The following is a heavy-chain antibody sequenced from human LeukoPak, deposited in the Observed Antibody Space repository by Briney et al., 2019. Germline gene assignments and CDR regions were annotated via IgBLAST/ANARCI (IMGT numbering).Heavy chain of an antibody. J-gene: IGHJ2*01. CDR1: GFTVSSNY. Sequence: PGGSLRLSCAASGFTVSSNYMSWVRQAPGKGLEWVSVIYSGGSTYYADSVKGRFTISRDNSKNTLYLQMNSLRAEDTAVYYCAGERSIVVVVAAAPTRNWYFDLWGRGTLVTVSS. CDR2: IYSGGST. D-gene: IGHD2-15*01. CDR3: AGERSIVVVVAAAPTRNWYFDL. V-gene: IGHV3-66*01.